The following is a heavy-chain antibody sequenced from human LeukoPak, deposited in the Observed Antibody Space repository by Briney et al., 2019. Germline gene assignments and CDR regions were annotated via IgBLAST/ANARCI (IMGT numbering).Heavy chain of an antibody. CDR1: GGSISSSSYY. CDR3: ASFDMVRGVTFDY. D-gene: IGHD3-10*01. V-gene: IGHV4-39*07. CDR2: IYYSGST. J-gene: IGHJ4*02. Sequence: SETLSLTCTVSGGSISSSSYYWGWIRQPPGKGLEWIGSIYYSGSTYYNPSLKSRVTISVDRSKNQFSLKLSSVTAADTAVYYCASFDMVRGVTFDYWGQGTLVTVSS.